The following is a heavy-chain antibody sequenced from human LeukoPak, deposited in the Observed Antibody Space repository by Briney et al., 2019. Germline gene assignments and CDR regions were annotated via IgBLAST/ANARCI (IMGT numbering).Heavy chain of an antibody. CDR2: IYSGGST. D-gene: IGHD4-17*01. V-gene: IGHV3-53*01. CDR3: ARGPTVGPLTFDP. J-gene: IGHJ5*02. CDR1: DFTVSNNY. Sequence: GGSLRLSCAASDFTVSNNYMNWVRQAPGKGLEWVSVIYSGGSTYYADSVKGRFTISRDNSKNTVFLQMSSLRAEDTAVYYCARGPTVGPLTFDPWGQGTLVTVSS.